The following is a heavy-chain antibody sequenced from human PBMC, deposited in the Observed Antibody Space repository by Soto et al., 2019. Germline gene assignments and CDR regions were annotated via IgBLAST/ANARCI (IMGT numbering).Heavy chain of an antibody. D-gene: IGHD1-26*01. CDR3: SGGVGDAI. CDR2: TNQDGSEK. J-gene: IGHJ4*02. V-gene: IGHV3-7*01. CDR1: GFSFRSDW. Sequence: EDQLVESGGGLVHPGGSLRLTCAVSGFSFRSDWMNWVRQAPGKGLEWVAHTNQDGSEKYYLDSVKGRFTIFRDNAKNSLYLQMNSLRVEYTVVYYCSGGVGDAIWGQGTLVTVSS.